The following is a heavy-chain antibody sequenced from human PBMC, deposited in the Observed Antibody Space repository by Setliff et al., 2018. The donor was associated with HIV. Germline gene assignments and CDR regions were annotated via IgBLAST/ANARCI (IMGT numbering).Heavy chain of an antibody. Sequence: SEPLSLTCTVSSSSISSYYWNWIRQPPGKGLEWIGYIYTSGSINYNQSLKSRVTISVDTSKNPFSLKLSSVTAADTAVYYCARQRGLRGYYGSNSLYYFDSWGQGTLVTVSS. V-gene: IGHV4-59*08. CDR3: ARQRGLRGYYGSNSLYYFDS. D-gene: IGHD3-10*01. CDR2: IYTSGSI. CDR1: SSSISSYY. J-gene: IGHJ4*02.